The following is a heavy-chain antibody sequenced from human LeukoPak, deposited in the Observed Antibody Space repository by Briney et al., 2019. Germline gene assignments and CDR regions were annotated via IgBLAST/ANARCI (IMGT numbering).Heavy chain of an antibody. J-gene: IGHJ5*02. V-gene: IGHV3-23*01. D-gene: IGHD3-10*01. Sequence: GSLRLSCAASGFTFSSYAMSWVRQAPGKGLEWVSAISGSGGSTYYADSVKGRFTISRDNSKNTLYLQMNSLRAEDTAVYYCAKDPDYYGSGSRNWFDPWGQGTLVTVSS. CDR2: ISGSGGST. CDR3: AKDPDYYGSGSRNWFDP. CDR1: GFTFSSYA.